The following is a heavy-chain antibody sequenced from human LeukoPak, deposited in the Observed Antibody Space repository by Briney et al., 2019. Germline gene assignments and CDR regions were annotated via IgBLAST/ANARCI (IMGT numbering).Heavy chain of an antibody. J-gene: IGHJ4*02. Sequence: GGSLRLSYAASGFTFSSYSMNWVRQAPGKGLEWVSSISSSSSYIYYADSVKGRFTISRDNAKNSLYLQMNSLRAEDTAVYYCARDRTTGTTAGWYYFDYWGQGTLVTVSS. V-gene: IGHV3-21*01. CDR2: ISSSSSYI. CDR3: ARDRTTGTTAGWYYFDY. D-gene: IGHD1-1*01. CDR1: GFTFSSYS.